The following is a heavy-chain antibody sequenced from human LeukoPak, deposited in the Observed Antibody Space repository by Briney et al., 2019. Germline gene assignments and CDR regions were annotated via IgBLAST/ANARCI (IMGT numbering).Heavy chain of an antibody. D-gene: IGHD7-27*01. J-gene: IGHJ4*02. CDR2: IYHSGST. Sequence: SQTLSLTCAVSGGSISSGGYSWSWIRQPPGKGLEWIGYIYHSGSTYYNPSLKSRVTISVDRSKNQFSLKLSSVTAADTAMYYCPRAWGSADYWGQGTLVTVSS. V-gene: IGHV4-30-2*01. CDR1: GGSISSGGYS. CDR3: PRAWGSADY.